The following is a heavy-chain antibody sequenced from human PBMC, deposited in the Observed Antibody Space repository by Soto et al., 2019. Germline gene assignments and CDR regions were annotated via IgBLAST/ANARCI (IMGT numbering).Heavy chain of an antibody. V-gene: IGHV2-5*02. Sequence: SGPTLVNPTQTLTLTCTFSGFSLSTSGVGVGWIRQPPGEALEWLAVIYWDDDKRYSPSLKNRLTITKDTSRDQVVLTLTDMDPVDTATYYCARYYCARTNCRPRVPSDWGQGTLVTVSS. CDR2: IYWDDDK. D-gene: IGHD1-26*01. J-gene: IGHJ4*02. CDR3: ARYYCARTNCRPRVPSD. CDR1: GFSLSTSGVG.